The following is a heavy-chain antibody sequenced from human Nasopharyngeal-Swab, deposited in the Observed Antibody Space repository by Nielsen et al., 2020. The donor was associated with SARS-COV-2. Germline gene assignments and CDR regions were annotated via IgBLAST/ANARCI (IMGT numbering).Heavy chain of an antibody. CDR1: SGSISSSSYY. J-gene: IGHJ4*02. V-gene: IGHV4-39*01. Sequence: SETLSLTCNVSSGSISSSSYYWGWIRQPPGKGLEWIGSIYYSGSTYYNPSLKSRVTISVDTSKNQFSLKLSSVTAADTAVFYCARQATTMVWGRKYYFDYWGQGTLVTVSS. D-gene: IGHD3-10*01. CDR3: ARQATTMVWGRKYYFDY. CDR2: IYYSGST.